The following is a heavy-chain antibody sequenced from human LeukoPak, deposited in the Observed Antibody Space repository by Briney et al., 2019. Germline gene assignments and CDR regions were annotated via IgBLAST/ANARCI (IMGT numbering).Heavy chain of an antibody. Sequence: SVTVSCKASGGTFSSYAISWVRQAPGQGLEWMGGIIPIFGTANYAQKFQGRVTITADESTSTAYMELSSLRSEDTAVYYCARAPADYYDSSGYYYGLYAFDIWGQGTMVTVSS. J-gene: IGHJ3*02. D-gene: IGHD3-22*01. CDR1: GGTFSSYA. V-gene: IGHV1-69*13. CDR2: IIPIFGTA. CDR3: ARAPADYYDSSGYYYGLYAFDI.